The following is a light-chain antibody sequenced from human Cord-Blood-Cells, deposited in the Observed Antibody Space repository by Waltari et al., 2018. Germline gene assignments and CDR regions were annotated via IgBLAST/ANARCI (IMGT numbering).Light chain of an antibody. Sequence: DIQMTQSPSSVSASVGDRVTITCRASQGISSWLVWYQQKPGKAPKLLIYAASSLQSGVPSRFSGSGSGTDFTLTISSLQPEDFATYYCQQANSVPYTFGQGTKLEIK. J-gene: IGKJ2*01. CDR1: QGISSW. CDR2: AAS. V-gene: IGKV1-12*01. CDR3: QQANSVPYT.